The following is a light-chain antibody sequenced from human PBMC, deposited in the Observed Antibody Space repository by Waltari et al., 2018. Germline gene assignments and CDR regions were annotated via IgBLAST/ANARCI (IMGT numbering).Light chain of an antibody. J-gene: IGKJ3*01. CDR2: GAS. CDR3: QQSFNTPFA. V-gene: IGKV1-39*01. CDR1: QTISTY. Sequence: DIQMTQSPSSLSASVGDRVTITCRASQTISTYLNWYLQKPGKAPELLIYGASTLQSGAPSRFSGSGSGTDFTLTISSLQPEDFATYYCQQSFNTPFAFGPGTKLDIK.